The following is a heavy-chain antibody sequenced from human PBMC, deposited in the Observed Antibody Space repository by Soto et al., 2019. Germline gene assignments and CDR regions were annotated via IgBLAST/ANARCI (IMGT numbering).Heavy chain of an antibody. V-gene: IGHV3-11*01. CDR3: ASGGTPGYSSGRTFDY. J-gene: IGHJ4*02. CDR1: VFTFSDYY. Sequence: GGSLRVSCAASVFTFSDYYMSWIRQAPGNGLEWVSYISSSGSTIYYAVSVKGRFTISRDNAKNSLCLQMNSRRAEDTAVYYCASGGTPGYSSGRTFDYWAQGTLVTVSS. CDR2: ISSSGSTI. D-gene: IGHD6-19*01.